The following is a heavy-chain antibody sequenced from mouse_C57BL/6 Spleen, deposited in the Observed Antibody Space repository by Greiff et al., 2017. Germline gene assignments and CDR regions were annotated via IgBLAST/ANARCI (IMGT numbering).Heavy chain of an antibody. CDR1: GFTFSSYG. CDR3: ARPPGDYYGSSFFDY. D-gene: IGHD1-1*01. CDR2: ISSGGSYT. V-gene: IGHV5-6*01. J-gene: IGHJ2*01. Sequence: EVMLVESGGDLVKPGGSLKLSCAASGFTFSSYGMSWVRQTPDKRLEWVATISSGGSYTYYPDSVKGRFTISRDNAKNTLYLQMSSLKSEDTAMYYCARPPGDYYGSSFFDYWGQGTTLTVSS.